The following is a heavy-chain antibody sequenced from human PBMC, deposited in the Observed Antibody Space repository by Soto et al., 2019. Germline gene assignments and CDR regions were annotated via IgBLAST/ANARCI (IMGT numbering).Heavy chain of an antibody. D-gene: IGHD6-6*01. Sequence: EVQLAESGGGLAQPGGSLRLPCAASGFTLSVYAMNWFRQAPGKGREYVSGISSNGVGTYYANSVQGRFTISRDNSKNTVYLQMGSLRPEDMAVYYCARRARPDFYYMDVWGKGTTVTVSS. CDR2: ISSNGVGT. V-gene: IGHV3-64*01. J-gene: IGHJ6*03. CDR1: GFTLSVYA. CDR3: ARRARPDFYYMDV.